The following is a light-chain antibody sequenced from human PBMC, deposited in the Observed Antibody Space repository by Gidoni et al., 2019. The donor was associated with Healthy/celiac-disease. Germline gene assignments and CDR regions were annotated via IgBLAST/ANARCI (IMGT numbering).Light chain of an antibody. V-gene: IGKV3-15*01. Sequence: EIVIAQSPATLSVSPGERATLSCRASQSVSSNLAWYQQKPGQAPRLLIYGASTRATGIPARFSGSGSGTEFTLTISSLQPEDFAVYYCQQYNNWPQWTFGQGTKVEIK. CDR2: GAS. CDR1: QSVSSN. CDR3: QQYNNWPQWT. J-gene: IGKJ1*01.